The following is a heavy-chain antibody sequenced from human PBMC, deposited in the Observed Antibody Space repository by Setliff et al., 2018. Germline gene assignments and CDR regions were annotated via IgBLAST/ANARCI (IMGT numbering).Heavy chain of an antibody. Sequence: SCLASGFSFSNTKMSRIRQAPGKGLEWVGRIKSAADGGAIEYAAAVNGRFTVSRDDSKNTLFLQMNSLKTEDTALYYCTTDWSRGDSGNYLRLDYWGPGTLVTVSS. V-gene: IGHV3-15*01. CDR2: IKSAADGGAI. J-gene: IGHJ4*02. CDR3: TTDWSRGDSGNYLRLDY. D-gene: IGHD3-10*01. CDR1: GFSFSNTK.